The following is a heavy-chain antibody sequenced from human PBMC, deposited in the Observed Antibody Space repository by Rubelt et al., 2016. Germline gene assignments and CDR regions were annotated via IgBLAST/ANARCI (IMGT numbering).Heavy chain of an antibody. CDR2: INPNSGGT. CDR3: ARGVRGEAVDY. Sequence: QVQLVQSGSELKKPGASVKVSCKASGYTFTSYAMNWVRQAPGQGLEWMGRINPNSGGTNYAQKFQCRVTMTRDTSISTAYMELRSLRSDDTAVYFCARGVRGEAVDYWGQGTLVTVSS. V-gene: IGHV1-2*06. D-gene: IGHD3-10*01. CDR1: GYTFTSYA. J-gene: IGHJ4*02.